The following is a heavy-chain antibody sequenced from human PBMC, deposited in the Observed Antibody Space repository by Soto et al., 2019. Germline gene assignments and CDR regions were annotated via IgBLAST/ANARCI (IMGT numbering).Heavy chain of an antibody. CDR1: GFTFSDYY. J-gene: IGHJ4*02. CDR2: ISSSGSTI. Sequence: GSLRLSCAASGFTFSDYYMSWIRQAPGKGLEWVSYISSSGSTIYYADSVKGRFTISRDNAKNSLYLQMNSLRAEDTAVYYCARDPLMVYALEPETAFDYWGQGTLVTVSS. CDR3: ARDPLMVYALEPETAFDY. V-gene: IGHV3-11*01. D-gene: IGHD2-8*01.